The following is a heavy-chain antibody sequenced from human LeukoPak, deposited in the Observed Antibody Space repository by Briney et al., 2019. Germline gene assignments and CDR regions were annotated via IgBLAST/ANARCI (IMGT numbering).Heavy chain of an antibody. CDR1: GGSISSGSYY. J-gene: IGHJ4*02. CDR2: IYTSGST. D-gene: IGHD6-13*01. CDR3: ASFSSIAAAVGY. Sequence: PSETQSLTFTVSGGSISSGSYYWSWIRQPAGKGLEWIGRIYTSGSTNYNPSLKSRVTISVDTSKNQFSLKLSSVTAADTAVYYCASFSSIAAAVGYWGQGTLVTVSS. V-gene: IGHV4-61*02.